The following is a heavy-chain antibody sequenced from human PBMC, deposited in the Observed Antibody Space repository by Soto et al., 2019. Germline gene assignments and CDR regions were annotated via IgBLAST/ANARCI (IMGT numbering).Heavy chain of an antibody. CDR3: ATVGRPQHLLTGFDN. D-gene: IGHD3-16*01. Sequence: QVQLVESGGGVVQPGWSLRLSCVTSGFTFSDYAMHWVRQAPGKGLEWVAVIRTDGSNRYYADSVKGRFTISRDISKNTLYLQMSSLRADDTAVYFCATVGRPQHLLTGFDNWGQGTLVTVSS. J-gene: IGHJ5*02. V-gene: IGHV3-33*01. CDR2: IRTDGSNR. CDR1: GFTFSDYA.